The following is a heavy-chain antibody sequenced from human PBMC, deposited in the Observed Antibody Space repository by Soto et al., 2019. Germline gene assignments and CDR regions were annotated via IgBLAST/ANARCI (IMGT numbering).Heavy chain of an antibody. V-gene: IGHV1-69*13. CDR2: IIPIFGTA. J-gene: IGHJ6*02. CDR1: GCTFSSYA. Sequence: SVKVSCKASGCTFSSYAISWVRQAPGQGLEWMGGIIPIFGTANYAQKFQGRVTITADESTSTAYMELSSLRSEDTAVYYCARNTIFGVVIPAGDYGMDVWGQGTTVTVS. CDR3: ARNTIFGVVIPAGDYGMDV. D-gene: IGHD3-3*01.